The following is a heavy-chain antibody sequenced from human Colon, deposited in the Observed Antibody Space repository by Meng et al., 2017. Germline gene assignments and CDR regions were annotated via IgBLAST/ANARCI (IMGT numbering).Heavy chain of an antibody. Sequence: QVQLQQSGPDLVNPSHTLSLTCAIPGDSVSSNSAAWNWIRQSPSRGLEWLGRTYYRSKYYNDYALSVKSRITINPDTSKNQFSLQLNSVTPEDTAIYYCARDWGDVRGGFDFWGQGTLVTVSS. D-gene: IGHD3-10*02. CDR1: GDSVSSNSAA. V-gene: IGHV6-1*01. CDR3: ARDWGDVRGGFDF. J-gene: IGHJ4*02. CDR2: TYYRSKYYN.